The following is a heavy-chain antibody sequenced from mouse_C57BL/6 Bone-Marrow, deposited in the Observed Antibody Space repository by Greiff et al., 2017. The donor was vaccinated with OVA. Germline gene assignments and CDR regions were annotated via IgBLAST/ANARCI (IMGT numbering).Heavy chain of an antibody. Sequence: VQLQQSGPELVKPGASVKIPCKASGYTFTDYYMNWVKQSHGKSLEWIGDINPNNGGTSYNQKFKGKATLTVDKSSITAYMELRSLTSEDSAVYYCASPYAMDYWGQGTSVTVSS. CDR2: INPNNGGT. V-gene: IGHV1-26*01. CDR1: GYTFTDYY. J-gene: IGHJ4*01. CDR3: ASPYAMDY.